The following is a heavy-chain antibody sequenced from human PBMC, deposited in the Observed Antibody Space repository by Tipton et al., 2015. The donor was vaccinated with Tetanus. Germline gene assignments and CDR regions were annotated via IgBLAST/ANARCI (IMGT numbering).Heavy chain of an antibody. D-gene: IGHD5-12*01. CDR1: GGSISGSSYY. V-gene: IGHV4-39*01. CDR2: IYYSGSS. Sequence: TLSLTCTVSGGSISGSSYYWGWIRQPPGKGLEWIGSIYYSGSSYYNPTLKSRVPISVDTSKNQFSLKLDSVTAADAAVYYCARPGVGGYTGYYFDFWGQGTVVTVSS. CDR3: ARPGVGGYTGYYFDF. J-gene: IGHJ4*02.